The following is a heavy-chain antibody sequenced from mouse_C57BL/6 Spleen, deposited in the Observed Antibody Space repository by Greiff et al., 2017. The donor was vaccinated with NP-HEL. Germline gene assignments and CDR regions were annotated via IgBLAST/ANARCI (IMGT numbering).Heavy chain of an antibody. Sequence: EVQLQQSVAELVRPGASVKLSCTASGFNIKNTYMHWVKQRPEQGLEWIGRIDTANGNTKYAPKFPGKATITADTSSNTAYLQLSSLTSEDTAIYYCAPDYYGSRMGYFDYWGQGTTLTVSS. V-gene: IGHV14-3*01. J-gene: IGHJ2*01. CDR2: IDTANGNT. D-gene: IGHD1-1*01. CDR1: GFNIKNTY. CDR3: APDYYGSRMGYFDY.